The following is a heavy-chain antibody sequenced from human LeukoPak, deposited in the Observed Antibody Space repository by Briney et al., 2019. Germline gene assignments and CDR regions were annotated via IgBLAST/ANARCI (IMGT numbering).Heavy chain of an antibody. CDR3: AKDSTLDFWSASSTYYYYMDV. V-gene: IGHV3-23*01. Sequence: PGGSLRLSCAASGFGFNIYAMSWVRQAPGKGLEWVSAISGSGANTYSADSVRGRFTISRDNSKNTLYLQMNSLRAEDTAVYFCAKDSTLDFWSASSTYYYYMDVWGKGTTVTVSS. CDR1: GFGFNIYA. J-gene: IGHJ6*03. D-gene: IGHD3-3*01. CDR2: ISGSGANT.